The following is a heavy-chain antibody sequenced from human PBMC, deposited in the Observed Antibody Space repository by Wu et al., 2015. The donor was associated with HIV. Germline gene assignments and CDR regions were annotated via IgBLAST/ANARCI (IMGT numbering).Heavy chain of an antibody. D-gene: IGHD3-10*01. CDR1: GYSLSDHY. V-gene: IGHV1-2*02. Sequence: QVQLVQSGPEVKKPGASVRVSCKASGYSLSDHYIHWLRQAPGQGLEWMGWLNPNINGRDYAQKFQGRVTMTRDTSLNTAYMELTGLRSDDTAVYYCARDEGGELWFGELSPYFDYWGQGTLVTVSS. J-gene: IGHJ4*02. CDR2: LNPNINGR. CDR3: ARDEGGELWFGELSPYFDY.